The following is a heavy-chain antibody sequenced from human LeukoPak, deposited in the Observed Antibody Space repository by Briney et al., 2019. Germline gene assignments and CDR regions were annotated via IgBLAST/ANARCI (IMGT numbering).Heavy chain of an antibody. D-gene: IGHD3-10*01. V-gene: IGHV5-51*01. CDR3: ARHYYRSGSPFDY. CDR2: IYPGDSDT. CDR1: GYSFTSYW. J-gene: IGHJ4*02. Sequence: GESPKILCWGSGYSFTSYWVGWVRPMPGEGLEWSGIIYPGDSDTTYRPSVQGQDTISADKSISAAYLQWSSLKASETAMYYCARHYYRSGSPFDYWGQGTLVTVSS.